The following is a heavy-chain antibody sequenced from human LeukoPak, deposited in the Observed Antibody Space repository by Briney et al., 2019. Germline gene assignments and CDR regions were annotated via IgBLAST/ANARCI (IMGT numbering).Heavy chain of an antibody. CDR1: GYTFTSYA. D-gene: IGHD3-10*01. CDR3: ARALSSGGVRFYYYYYYMDV. V-gene: IGHV1-3*03. Sequence: ASVKVSCKASGYTFTSYAMHWVRQAPGQRLEWMGWINAGNGNTKYSQEFQGRVTITRDTSASTAYMELSSLRSEDTAVYYCARALSSGGVRFYYYYYYMDVWGKGTTVTISS. CDR2: INAGNGNT. J-gene: IGHJ6*03.